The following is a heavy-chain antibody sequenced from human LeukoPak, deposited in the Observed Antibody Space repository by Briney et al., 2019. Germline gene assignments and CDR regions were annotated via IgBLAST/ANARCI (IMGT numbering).Heavy chain of an antibody. V-gene: IGHV3-48*01. D-gene: IGHD6-19*01. Sequence: PGGSLRLPCAVSGLTFSRYSMLGVRQATEKGRVGVSYISSSSSTIYYAVSAKGGFPIPRNNAENSLYLQMPRLRPEDPPVFYCAREGSQWLAKHYYCYYYVDVWGKGTTVTVSS. CDR1: GLTFSRYS. J-gene: IGHJ6*03. CDR2: ISSSSSTI. CDR3: AREGSQWLAKHYYCYYYVDV.